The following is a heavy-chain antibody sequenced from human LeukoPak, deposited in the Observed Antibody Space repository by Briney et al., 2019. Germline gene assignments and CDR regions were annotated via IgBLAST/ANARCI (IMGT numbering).Heavy chain of an antibody. D-gene: IGHD2-21*02. J-gene: IGHJ4*02. CDR1: GYTFTSYG. CDR2: ISAYNGNT. CDR3: ARGRGRTYCGGDCYPDY. V-gene: IGHV1-18*01. Sequence: ASVKVSCKACGYTFTSYGISWVRQAPGQGLEWMGWISAYNGNTNYAQKFQGRVTMTRNTSISTANMELSSLKSEDTAMYYCARGRGRTYCGGDCYPDYWGQGTLVTVSS.